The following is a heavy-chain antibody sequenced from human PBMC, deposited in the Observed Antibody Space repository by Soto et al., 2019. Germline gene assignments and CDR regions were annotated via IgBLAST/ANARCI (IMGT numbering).Heavy chain of an antibody. CDR1: GGSISSSNW. CDR3: ARVSGSYYYGMDV. J-gene: IGHJ6*02. V-gene: IGHV4-4*02. CDR2: IYHSGST. Sequence: QVQLQESGPGLVKPSGTLSLTCAVSGGSISSSNWWSWVRQPPGKGLEWIGEIYHSGSTNYNPSLQSRVPISVDKSKNQFSLKLSSVPAADTAVYYCARVSGSYYYGMDVWGQGTTVTVSS. D-gene: IGHD1-26*01.